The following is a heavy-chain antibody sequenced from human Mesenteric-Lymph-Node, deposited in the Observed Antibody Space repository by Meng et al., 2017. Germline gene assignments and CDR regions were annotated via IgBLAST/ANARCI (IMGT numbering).Heavy chain of an antibody. CDR3: ARDLSYKVGEYSSGWY. CDR2: INPSGGST. V-gene: IGHV1-46*01. J-gene: IGHJ4*02. Sequence: ASVKISCKASGYTFTSYYMHWVRQAPGQGLEWMGIINPSGGSTSYAQKFQGRVTMTRDTSTSTVYMELSSLRAEDTAVYYCARDLSYKVGEYSSGWYWGQGTLVTVSS. CDR1: GYTFTSYY. D-gene: IGHD6-19*01.